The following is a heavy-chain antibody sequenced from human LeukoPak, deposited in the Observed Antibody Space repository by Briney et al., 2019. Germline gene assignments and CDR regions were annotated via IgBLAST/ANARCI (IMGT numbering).Heavy chain of an antibody. CDR2: LFYTGNT. D-gene: IGHD5/OR15-5a*01. J-gene: IGHJ4*02. CDR1: GASISSYY. Sequence: SETLSLTCTVSGASISSYYWTWIRQPPGKGLEWIGSLFYTGNTYYNPSLKTRVTISIDPSKNQFSLKLSSVTAADTAVYYRARENIVSTRDFDYWGQGTLVTVSS. CDR3: ARENIVSTRDFDY. V-gene: IGHV4-39*07.